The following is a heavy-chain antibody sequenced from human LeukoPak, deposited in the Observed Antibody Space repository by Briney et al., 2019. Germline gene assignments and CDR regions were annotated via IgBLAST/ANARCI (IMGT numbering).Heavy chain of an antibody. CDR2: IYYSGST. CDR1: GGSISSYY. Sequence: PSETLSLTCTVSGGSISSYYWSWIRQPPGKGLEWIGYIYYSGSTNYNPSLKSRVTISVDTSKNQFSLKLTSVTAADTAMYYCATGSQISLGATNFDYWGQGTMVTVSS. J-gene: IGHJ4*02. V-gene: IGHV4-59*12. CDR3: ATGSQISLGATNFDY. D-gene: IGHD1-26*01.